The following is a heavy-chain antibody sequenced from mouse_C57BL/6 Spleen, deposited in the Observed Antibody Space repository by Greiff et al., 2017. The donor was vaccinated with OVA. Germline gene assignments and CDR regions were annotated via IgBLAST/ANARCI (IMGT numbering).Heavy chain of an antibody. CDR3: ARWGTYLYYFDY. Sequence: VKLMESGPELVKPGASVKISCKASGYAFSSSWMNWVKQRPGKGLEWIGRIYPGDGDTNYNGKFKGKATLTADKSSSTAYMQLSSLTSEDSAVYFCARWGTYLYYFDYWGQGTTLTVSS. V-gene: IGHV1-82*01. CDR1: GYAFSSSW. D-gene: IGHD5-1*01. CDR2: IYPGDGDT. J-gene: IGHJ2*01.